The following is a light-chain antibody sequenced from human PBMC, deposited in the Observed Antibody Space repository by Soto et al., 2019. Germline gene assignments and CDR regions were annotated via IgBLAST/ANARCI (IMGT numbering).Light chain of an antibody. J-gene: IGKJ1*01. CDR3: QQYNSYST. CDR1: QSISSY. V-gene: IGKV1-39*01. CDR2: AAS. Sequence: IQMTQSPCSLSASVGERLTVSCRASQSISSYSNWYQQQPGKAPKLLIYAASTLQSGVPSRFSGSGSGTEFTLTISSLQPDDFATYYCQQYNSYSTFGQGTKVDI.